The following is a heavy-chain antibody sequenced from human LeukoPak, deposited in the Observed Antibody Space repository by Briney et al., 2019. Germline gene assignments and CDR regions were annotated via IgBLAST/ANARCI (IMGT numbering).Heavy chain of an antibody. CDR2: INHSGST. D-gene: IGHD5-18*01. CDR3: ARGPPHGRYSYGHPRSDY. V-gene: IGHV4-34*01. J-gene: IGHJ4*02. CDR1: GGSFSGYY. Sequence: PSETLSLTCAVYGGSFSGYYWSWIRQPPGKGLEWIGEINHSGSTNYNPSLKSRVTISVDTSKNQFSLKLSSVTAADTAVYYCARGPPHGRYSYGHPRSDYWGQGTLVTVSS.